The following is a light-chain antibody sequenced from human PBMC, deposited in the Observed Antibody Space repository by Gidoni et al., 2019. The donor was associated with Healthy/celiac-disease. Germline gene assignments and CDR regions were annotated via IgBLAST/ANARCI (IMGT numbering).Light chain of an antibody. Sequence: EIVLTQSPATLSLSPGERATLSCRASPSVRSYLAWYQQKPGQAPRLLIYDASNRATGIPARFSGSGSGTDFTLTISSLEPEDFAVYYCQQRSNWPPTFGQGTKLEIK. CDR3: QQRSNWPPT. CDR2: DAS. J-gene: IGKJ2*01. CDR1: PSVRSY. V-gene: IGKV3-11*01.